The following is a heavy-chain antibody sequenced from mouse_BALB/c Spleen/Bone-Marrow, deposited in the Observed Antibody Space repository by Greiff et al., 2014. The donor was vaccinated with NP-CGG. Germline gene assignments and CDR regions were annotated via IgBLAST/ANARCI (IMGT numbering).Heavy chain of an antibody. CDR3: AREGVDYLDY. J-gene: IGHJ2*01. V-gene: IGHV1-14*01. CDR1: GYTFTSYV. Sequence: VQLKESGPELVKPGASVKMSCKASGYTFTSYVIHWVKQKPGQGLEWIGYINPYNDATKFNERFKGKATLTSDKSSSTAYMVLSSLTSEDSAVYYCAREGVDYLDYWGQGTTLTVSS. CDR2: INPYNDAT.